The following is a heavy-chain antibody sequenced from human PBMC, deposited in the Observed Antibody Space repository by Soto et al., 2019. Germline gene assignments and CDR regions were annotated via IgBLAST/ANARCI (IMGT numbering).Heavy chain of an antibody. D-gene: IGHD2-15*01. J-gene: IGHJ5*02. CDR2: VHYSGNT. Sequence: PSETLSLTCTVSGYSISSGYHWAWIRQPPGKGLECLGSVHYSGNTYYNPSLKSRLTISVDKSKNQFSLNLSSVTAADTAVYYCARQDRVVAEGRWFDPWGQGTLVTVSS. V-gene: IGHV4-38-2*02. CDR3: ARQDRVVAEGRWFDP. CDR1: GYSISSGYH.